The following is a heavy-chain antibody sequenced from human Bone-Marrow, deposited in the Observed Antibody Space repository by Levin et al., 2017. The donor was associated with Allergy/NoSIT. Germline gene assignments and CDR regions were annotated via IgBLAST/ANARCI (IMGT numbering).Heavy chain of an antibody. D-gene: IGHD5-24*01. Sequence: PSETLSLTCSVSGGSMSPFYWSWIRQSPGRGLECIGYIFHTGRTTYNPSLTGRVTMSVDTSRNQFSLKLTSVTAADSALYFCARARDNDGYLPLDSWGRGTLVTVSS. V-gene: IGHV4-59*01. CDR1: GGSMSPFY. CDR3: ARARDNDGYLPLDS. CDR2: IFHTGRT. J-gene: IGHJ4*02.